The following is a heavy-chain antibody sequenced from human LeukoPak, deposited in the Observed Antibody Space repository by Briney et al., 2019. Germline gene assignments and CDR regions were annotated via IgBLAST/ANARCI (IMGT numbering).Heavy chain of an antibody. CDR2: IYPGDSDT. Sequence: GESLKISCKGSGYSFTSYWIGWVRQMPGKGLEWMGIIYPGDSDTRYSPSFQGQVTISADKSISTAYLQWSSLKASDTAMYYCARRGTGYCSGGSCYSANWFDPWGQETLVTVSS. V-gene: IGHV5-51*01. CDR3: ARRGTGYCSGGSCYSANWFDP. J-gene: IGHJ5*02. CDR1: GYSFTSYW. D-gene: IGHD2-15*01.